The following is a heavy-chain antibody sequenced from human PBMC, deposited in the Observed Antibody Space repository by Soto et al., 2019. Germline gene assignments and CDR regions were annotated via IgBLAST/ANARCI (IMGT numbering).Heavy chain of an antibody. CDR3: ARYGGGAFWSGSLYYYGMDV. CDR1: GGSISSSSYY. CDR2: IYYSGST. D-gene: IGHD3-3*01. J-gene: IGHJ6*02. Sequence: NLSETLSLTCTVSGGSISSSSYYWGWIRQPPGKGLDCIGSIYYSGSTYYNPSLKSRVTISVDTSKNQFSLKLSSVTAADTAVYYCARYGGGAFWSGSLYYYGMDVWGQGTTVTVSS. V-gene: IGHV4-39*07.